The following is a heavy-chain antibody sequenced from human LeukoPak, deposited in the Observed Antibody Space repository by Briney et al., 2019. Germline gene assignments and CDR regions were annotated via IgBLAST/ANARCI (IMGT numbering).Heavy chain of an antibody. V-gene: IGHV3-33*08. J-gene: IGHJ4*02. D-gene: IGHD4-17*01. CDR2: IWYDGSNK. CDR1: GFTFSGYA. Sequence: GGSLRLSCAASGFTFSGYAMSWVRQAPGKGLEWVAVIWYDGSNKYYADSVKGRFTISRDSSKNTLYLQMNSLRAEDTAVYYCARDAYGDYYFDYWGQGTLVTVSS. CDR3: ARDAYGDYYFDY.